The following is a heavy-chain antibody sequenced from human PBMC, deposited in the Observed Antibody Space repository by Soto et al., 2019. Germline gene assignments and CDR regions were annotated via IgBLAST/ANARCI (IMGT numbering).Heavy chain of an antibody. J-gene: IGHJ6*02. CDR3: ARNLADTPTNSARDV. V-gene: IGHV3-33*01. CDR1: GFTFSSDV. CDR2: IWHDGRDI. D-gene: IGHD2-15*01. Sequence: QVQLVESGGGVVQPGRSLRVSCVASGFTFSSDVMHWVRQAPGKGLEWVALIWHDGRDISYGDSVRGRFTISRDNAKHTLYLQINSLRADDTAGYYRARNLADTPTNSARDVWGPGTTVTFSS.